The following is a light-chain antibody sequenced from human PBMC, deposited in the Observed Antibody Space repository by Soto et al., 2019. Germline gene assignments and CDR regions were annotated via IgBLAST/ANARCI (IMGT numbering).Light chain of an antibody. CDR3: QQYHKFWT. CDR1: QSVGSW. J-gene: IGKJ1*01. Sequence: DIQMTQSPSTLSASVGDRVTITCRASQSVGSWLAWYQQKPGKAPKLLIYKASRLESGVPARLSGSEAGTELTLTISNLQPDDFATYYCQQYHKFWTFGQGTKVEIK. CDR2: KAS. V-gene: IGKV1-5*03.